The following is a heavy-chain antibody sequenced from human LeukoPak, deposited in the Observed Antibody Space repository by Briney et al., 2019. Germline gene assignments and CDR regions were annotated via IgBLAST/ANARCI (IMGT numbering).Heavy chain of an antibody. V-gene: IGHV3-21*01. CDR2: ITSSGDTI. Sequence: PGGSLRLSCAASGFTFSAYAMNWVRQAPGKGLEWVSSITSSGDTIYNADSVKGRFSISRDNAQNSLSLQMNSLRAEDTAVYYCARDFVPSYYDSSGYYVYWGQGTLVTVSS. J-gene: IGHJ4*02. D-gene: IGHD3-22*01. CDR3: ARDFVPSYYDSSGYYVY. CDR1: GFTFSAYA.